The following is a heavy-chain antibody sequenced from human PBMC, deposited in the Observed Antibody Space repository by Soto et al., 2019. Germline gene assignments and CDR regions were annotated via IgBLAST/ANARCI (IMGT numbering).Heavy chain of an antibody. CDR2: ISYDGSNK. J-gene: IGHJ6*02. CDR3: AKDRTDCSGGSCYFKDV. CDR1: GFTFSSYG. D-gene: IGHD2-15*01. V-gene: IGHV3-30*18. Sequence: QVQLVESGGGVVQPGRSLRLSCAASGFTFSSYGMHWVRQAPGKGLEWVAVISYDGSNKYYADSVKGRFTISRDNSKNTLYLQMHSLRAEDTAVYYCAKDRTDCSGGSCYFKDVWGQGTTVTVSS.